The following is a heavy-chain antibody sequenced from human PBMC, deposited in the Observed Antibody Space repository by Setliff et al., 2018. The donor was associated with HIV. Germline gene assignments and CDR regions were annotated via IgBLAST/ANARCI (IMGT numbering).Heavy chain of an antibody. Sequence: LRLSCAASGFTFSNYEMNWVRQAPGKGLEWVSYISSSGTTIYYADSVKGRFTISRDNAKNSLYLQMNSLRAEDTAVYYCARPNYYDSSGSFDYWGQGTLGTVSS. CDR1: GFTFSNYE. CDR2: ISSSGTTI. J-gene: IGHJ4*02. V-gene: IGHV3-48*03. D-gene: IGHD3-22*01. CDR3: ARPNYYDSSGSFDY.